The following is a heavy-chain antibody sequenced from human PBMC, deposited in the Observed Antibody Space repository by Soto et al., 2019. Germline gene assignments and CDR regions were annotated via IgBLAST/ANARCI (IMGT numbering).Heavy chain of an antibody. D-gene: IGHD3-22*01. V-gene: IGHV4-39*01. CDR2: IYYSGST. Sequence: SETLSLTCTVSGGSISISKYYWCWIRHAPGKGLEWIGSIYYSGSTYYNPSLKSRVTISVDTSKNQFSLKLSSMTAADTAVYYCARHGRYYDIGDLTDYWGQGSMVTVSS. J-gene: IGHJ4*02. CDR1: GGSISISKYY. CDR3: ARHGRYYDIGDLTDY.